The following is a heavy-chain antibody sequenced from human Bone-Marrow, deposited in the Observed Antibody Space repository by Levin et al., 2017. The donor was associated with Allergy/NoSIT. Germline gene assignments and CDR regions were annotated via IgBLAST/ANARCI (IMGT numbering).Heavy chain of an antibody. D-gene: IGHD6-19*01. V-gene: IGHV5-51*01. CDR3: ARGSGWYGPFDY. CDR1: GYSFPTYW. CDR2: IYPGDSGT. J-gene: IGHJ4*02. Sequence: GESLKISCQVSGYSFPTYWIGWVRQMPGKGLEWMGFIYPGDSGTKYSPSFQGQVTISVDKSINTAYLQWSSLKASDTAIYYCARGSGWYGPFDYWGQGTLVSVSS.